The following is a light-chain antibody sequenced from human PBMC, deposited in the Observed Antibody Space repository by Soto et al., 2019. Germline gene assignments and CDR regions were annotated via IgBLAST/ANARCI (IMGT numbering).Light chain of an antibody. CDR3: QQYSSSPWT. J-gene: IGKJ1*01. V-gene: IGKV3-20*01. Sequence: EIVLTQSPGTLSLSPGERATLSCRASQSVTNNYLAWYQQKPGHSPRLLIYGASSRATGIPYRFSGSESGTDYPLTISRLEPEDSSLYYCQQYSSSPWTVGQRTKVEIK. CDR1: QSVTNNY. CDR2: GAS.